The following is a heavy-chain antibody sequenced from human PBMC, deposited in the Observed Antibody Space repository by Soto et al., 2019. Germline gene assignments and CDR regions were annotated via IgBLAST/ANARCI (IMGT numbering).Heavy chain of an antibody. CDR2: VFYNGRT. V-gene: IGHV4-39*01. CDR1: GGSISSNRNY. J-gene: IGHJ6*02. D-gene: IGHD3-16*01. CDR3: ARLSFGYDMDV. Sequence: QLQLQESGPGLVKPSETLSLTCTVSGGSISSNRNYWGWIRQPPGKGLEWIGSVFYNGRTYYNPSLKSRVTISVDTSKNQFSLILSSVSAADTALYYCARLSFGYDMDVWGQGTTVTVSS.